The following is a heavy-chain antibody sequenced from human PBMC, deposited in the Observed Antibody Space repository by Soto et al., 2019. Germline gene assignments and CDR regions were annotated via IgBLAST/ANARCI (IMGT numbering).Heavy chain of an antibody. D-gene: IGHD3-16*01. J-gene: IGHJ5*02. CDR2: IIPILGIA. Sequence: QVQLVQSGAEVKKPGSSVKVSCKASGGTFSSYTISWVRQAPGQGLEWVGRIIPILGIANYAQKFQGRVTITADKSTSTAYMELSSLRSEDTAVYYCVPSWDWFDPWGQGTLVTVSS. CDR1: GGTFSSYT. CDR3: VPSWDWFDP. V-gene: IGHV1-69*02.